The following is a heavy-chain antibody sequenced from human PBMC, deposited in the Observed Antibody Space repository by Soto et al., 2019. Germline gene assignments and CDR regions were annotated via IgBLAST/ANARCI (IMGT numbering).Heavy chain of an antibody. CDR1: GFTVSSNY. V-gene: IGHV3-53*04. CDR3: ARMYYYGSGRSDY. CDR2: IYSGGST. D-gene: IGHD3-10*01. Sequence: EVQLVESGGGLVQPGGSLRLSCAASGFTVSSNYMSWVRQAPGKGLEWVSVIYSGGSTYYADSVKGRFTISSHNSKNTLYLQMNSLRAEDTAVYYCARMYYYGSGRSDYWGQGTLVTVSS. J-gene: IGHJ4*02.